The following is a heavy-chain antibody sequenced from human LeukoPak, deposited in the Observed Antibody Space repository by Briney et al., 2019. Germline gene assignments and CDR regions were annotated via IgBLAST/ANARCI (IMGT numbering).Heavy chain of an antibody. CDR2: ISYAGSNK. CDR1: GVTSSSYA. D-gene: IGHD6-13*01. Sequence: GRSLRLSCAPSGVTSSSYAMPWVPEARGQGLKWGTVISYAGSNKYYADSVKGRFTISRDNSKNTLYLQMNSLRAEDTAVYYCARAAADVDYYYYMDVWGKATTVTVSS. J-gene: IGHJ6*03. CDR3: ARAAADVDYYYYMDV. V-gene: IGHV3-30*04.